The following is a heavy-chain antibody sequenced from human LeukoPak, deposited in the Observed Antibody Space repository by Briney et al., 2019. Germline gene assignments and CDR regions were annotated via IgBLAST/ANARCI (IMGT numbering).Heavy chain of an antibody. CDR3: ARILAPPLWSGYYMDV. J-gene: IGHJ6*03. CDR1: GYSFTSYW. Sequence: GESLKISCKGSGYSFTSYWIGWVRQMPGKGLEWMGIIYPGDSDTRYSPSFQGQVTISADKSISTTSLQWSSLKPSDTAMYYCARILAPPLWSGYYMDVWGKGTTVTVSS. V-gene: IGHV5-51*01. CDR2: IYPGDSDT. D-gene: IGHD3-3*01.